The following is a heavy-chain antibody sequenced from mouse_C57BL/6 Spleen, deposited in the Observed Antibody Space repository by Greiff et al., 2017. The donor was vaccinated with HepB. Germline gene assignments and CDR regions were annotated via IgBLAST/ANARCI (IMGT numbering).Heavy chain of an antibody. V-gene: IGHV1-52*01. Sequence: QVQLLQPGAELVRPGSSVKLSCKASGYTFTSYWMHWVKQRPIQGLEWIGNIDPSDSETHYNQKFKDKATLTVDKSPSTTYMQLSSLTSEDSAVYYCARYDYDVSWFAYWGQGTLVTVSA. D-gene: IGHD2-4*01. CDR1: GYTFTSYW. CDR2: IDPSDSET. CDR3: ARYDYDVSWFAY. J-gene: IGHJ3*01.